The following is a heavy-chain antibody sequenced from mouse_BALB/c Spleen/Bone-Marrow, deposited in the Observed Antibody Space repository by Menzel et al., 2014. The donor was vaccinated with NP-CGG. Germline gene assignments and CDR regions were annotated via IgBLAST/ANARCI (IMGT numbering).Heavy chain of an antibody. V-gene: IGHV2-9*02. D-gene: IGHD2-1*01. Sequence: VQLQESGPGLVAPSQRLSITCTVSGFSLTSYGVHWVRQPPGKGLEWLGVIWAGGSTNYNSALMSRLSINKDNSKSQVFLKMNSLQTDDTAMYYCARDRGRNFYAMDYWGQGTSVTVSS. CDR3: ARDRGRNFYAMDY. CDR1: GFSLTSYG. CDR2: IWAGGST. J-gene: IGHJ4*01.